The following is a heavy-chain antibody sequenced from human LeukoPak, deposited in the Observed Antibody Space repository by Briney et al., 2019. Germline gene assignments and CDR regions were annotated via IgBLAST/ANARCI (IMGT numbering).Heavy chain of an antibody. V-gene: IGHV4-4*07. CDR2: IYTSGST. D-gene: IGHD3-10*01. J-gene: IGHJ5*02. CDR3: ARADVLYGSASYVFDP. CDR1: GGSISSYY. Sequence: PSETLSLTCTVSGGSISSYYWSWLRQPAGKGLEWIGRIYTSGSTNYTPSLKSRVTMSVHTSKNQFSLKLSSVPAADTAVYYCARADVLYGSASYVFDPGGQGTLVTVSS.